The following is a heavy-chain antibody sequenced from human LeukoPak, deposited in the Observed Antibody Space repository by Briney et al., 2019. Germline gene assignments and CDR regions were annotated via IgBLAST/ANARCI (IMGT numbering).Heavy chain of an antibody. CDR2: ISYDGSSK. V-gene: IGHV3-30-3*01. J-gene: IGHJ4*02. CDR1: GFTFSSYA. D-gene: IGHD3-22*01. Sequence: PGGSLRLSCAASGFTFSSYAMHWVRQAPGKGLEWVAVISYDGSSKYYADSVKGRFTISRDNSKNTLYLQMNSLRPEDTAVYYCAREILPSHESCGSYGFFDYWGQRTLVTVSS. CDR3: AREILPSHESCGSYGFFDY.